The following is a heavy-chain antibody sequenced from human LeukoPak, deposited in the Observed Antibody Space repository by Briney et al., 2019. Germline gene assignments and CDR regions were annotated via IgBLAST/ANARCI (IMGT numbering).Heavy chain of an antibody. CDR3: ARDRMDTAMVEGGNWFDP. V-gene: IGHV1-69*13. CDR2: IIPIFGTA. J-gene: IGHJ5*02. CDR1: GGTFSSYA. D-gene: IGHD5-18*01. Sequence: ASVKVSCKASGGTFSSYAISWVRQAPGQGLEWMGGIIPIFGTANYAQKFQGRVTITADESTSTAYMELSSLRSEYTAVYYCARDRMDTAMVEGGNWFDPWGQGTLVTVSS.